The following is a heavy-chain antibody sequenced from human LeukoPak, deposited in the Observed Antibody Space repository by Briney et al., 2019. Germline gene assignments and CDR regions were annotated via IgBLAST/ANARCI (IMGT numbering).Heavy chain of an antibody. D-gene: IGHD3-22*01. CDR2: INHSGST. J-gene: IGHJ5*02. CDR1: GGSFSGYY. V-gene: IGHV4-34*01. CDR3: ARGVRGDSSGYYTNWFDP. Sequence: SETLSLTCAVYGGSFSGYYWSWIRQPPGKGLEWIGEINHSGSTNYNPSLKSRVTISVDTSKNQFSLKLSSVAAADTAVYYCARGVRGDSSGYYTNWFDPWGQGTLVTVSS.